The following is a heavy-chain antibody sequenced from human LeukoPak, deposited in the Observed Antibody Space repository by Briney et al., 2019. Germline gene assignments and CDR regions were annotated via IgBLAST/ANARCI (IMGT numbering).Heavy chain of an antibody. D-gene: IGHD3-10*01. Sequence: GGSLRLSCAASAFTFRSYWMSWVRQAPGQGLEWVATVKEDGSEKYYVYSVKGRFTVSRDNANNSLYLHMNSLRGEDTAVYFCARVDGGSYNLNWFDPWGQGTLVTVSS. J-gene: IGHJ5*02. CDR1: AFTFRSYW. CDR3: ARVDGGSYNLNWFDP. V-gene: IGHV3-7*01. CDR2: VKEDGSEK.